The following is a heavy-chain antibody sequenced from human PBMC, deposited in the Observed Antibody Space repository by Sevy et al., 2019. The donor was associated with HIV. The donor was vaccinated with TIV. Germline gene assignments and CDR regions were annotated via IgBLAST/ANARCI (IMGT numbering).Heavy chain of an antibody. CDR1: GFSFSTFG. V-gene: IGHV3-30*18. CDR2: ISFGGRNK. D-gene: IGHD6-13*01. J-gene: IGHJ4*02. Sequence: GGSLRLSCAASGFSFSTFGMHWLRQAPGKGLEWVAGISFGGRNKYYAESVRGRFTSSRDNSKNTPFLQMNSLRVEDTAVYYCANDSGYGINWYPGYWGQRTLVTVSS. CDR3: ANDSGYGINWYPGY.